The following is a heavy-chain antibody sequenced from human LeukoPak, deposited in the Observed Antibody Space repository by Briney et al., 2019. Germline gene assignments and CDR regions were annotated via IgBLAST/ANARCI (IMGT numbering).Heavy chain of an antibody. J-gene: IGHJ4*02. Sequence: SSSSYYWGWIRQPPGKGLEWMGIIRPMNSDVRYSPSFQGQVTISADRSINTAYLQWSSLTASDTAMYYCASRPFETTVVPWDFYWGQGTQVTVSS. CDR1: SSSSYY. D-gene: IGHD4-23*01. V-gene: IGHV5-51*01. CDR2: IRPMNSDV. CDR3: ASRPFETTVVPWDFY.